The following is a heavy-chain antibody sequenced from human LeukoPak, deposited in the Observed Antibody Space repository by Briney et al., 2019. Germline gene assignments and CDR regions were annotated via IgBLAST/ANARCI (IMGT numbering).Heavy chain of an antibody. CDR1: GYTFTSYA. J-gene: IGHJ4*02. CDR2: INAGNGNT. V-gene: IGHV1-3*01. D-gene: IGHD1-1*01. Sequence: GASVKVSCKASGYTFTSYAMHWVRQAPGQRLEWMGWINAGNGNTKYSQEFQGRVTITRDTSASTAYMELSSLRSEDTAVYYCARYRGRVYYFDYWGQGTLVTVSS. CDR3: ARYRGRVYYFDY.